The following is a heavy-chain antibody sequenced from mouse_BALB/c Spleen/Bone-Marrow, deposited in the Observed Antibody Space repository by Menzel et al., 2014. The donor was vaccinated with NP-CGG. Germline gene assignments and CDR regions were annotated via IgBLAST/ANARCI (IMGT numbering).Heavy chain of an antibody. J-gene: IGHJ1*01. D-gene: IGHD2-1*01. CDR3: ARDGNYPWYFDV. V-gene: IGHV3-2*02. CDR2: ISYSGST. CDR1: GYSITSDYA. Sequence: EVQLQESGPGLVKPSQSLSLTCTVTGYSITSDYAWHWIRQFPENRLEWMGYISYSGSTNYNPSLKSPISITRDTSKSQFFLQLNSVTTEDTATYYCARDGNYPWYFDVWGAGTTVTVSS.